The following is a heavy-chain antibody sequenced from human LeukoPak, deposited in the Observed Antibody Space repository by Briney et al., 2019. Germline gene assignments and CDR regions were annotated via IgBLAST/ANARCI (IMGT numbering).Heavy chain of an antibody. CDR2: IYHSGST. D-gene: IGHD4-23*01. CDR3: ARLRVVTEAFDI. J-gene: IGHJ3*02. Sequence: SETLSLTCAVSGYSISSGYYWGWIRQPPGKGLEWIGSIYHSGSTYYNPSLKSRVTISVDTSKNQFSLKLSSVTAADMAVYYCARLRVVTEAFDIWGQGTMVTVSS. V-gene: IGHV4-38-2*01. CDR1: GYSISSGYY.